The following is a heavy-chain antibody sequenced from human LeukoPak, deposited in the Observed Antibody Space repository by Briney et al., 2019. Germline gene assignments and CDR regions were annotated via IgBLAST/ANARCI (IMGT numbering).Heavy chain of an antibody. CDR2: ISSSSSYI. CDR3: ARDWGYYYYYGMDV. D-gene: IGHD3-16*01. J-gene: IGHJ6*02. CDR1: GFTFSSYS. Sequence: GGSLRLSCAASGFTFSSYSMNCVRQAPGKGLEWVSSISSSSSYIYYADSVKGRFTIPRDNAKNSLYLQMNSLRAEDTAVYYCARDWGYYYYYGMDVWGQGTTVTVSS. V-gene: IGHV3-21*01.